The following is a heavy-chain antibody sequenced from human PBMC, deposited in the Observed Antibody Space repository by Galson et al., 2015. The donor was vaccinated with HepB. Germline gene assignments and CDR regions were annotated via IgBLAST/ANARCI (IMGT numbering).Heavy chain of an antibody. CDR2: ISAYNGNT. V-gene: IGHV1-18*04. J-gene: IGHJ6*02. CDR3: ARDGKVYYDSSGYYLYGMDV. D-gene: IGHD3-22*01. Sequence: SVKVSCKASGYIFTKYGISWVRQAPGQGLEWMGWISAYNGNTNYAQKLQGRVTMTTDTSTSTAYMELRSLRSDDTAVYYCARDGKVYYDSSGYYLYGMDVWGQGTTVTVSS. CDR1: GYIFTKYG.